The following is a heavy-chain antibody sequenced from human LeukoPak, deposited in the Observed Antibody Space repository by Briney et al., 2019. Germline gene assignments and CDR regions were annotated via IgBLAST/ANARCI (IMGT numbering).Heavy chain of an antibody. J-gene: IGHJ4*02. V-gene: IGHV4-34*01. CDR3: AREFYSYGPTDY. CDR2: INHSGST. CDR1: GGSFSGYY. Sequence: SETLSLTCAVYGGSFSGYYWSWIRQPPGKGLEWIGEINHSGSTNYNPSLKSRVTISVDTSKNQFSLKLSSVTAADTAVYYCAREFYSYGPTDYWGQGTLVTVSS. D-gene: IGHD5-18*01.